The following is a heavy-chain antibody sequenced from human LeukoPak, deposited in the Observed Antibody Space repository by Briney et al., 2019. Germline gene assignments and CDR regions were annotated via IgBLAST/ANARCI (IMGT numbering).Heavy chain of an antibody. CDR1: GGTFSSYA. J-gene: IGHJ3*02. CDR2: IIPILGIA. D-gene: IGHD7-27*01. Sequence: SVKVSCKASGGTFSSYAISWVRQAPGQGLEWMGRIIPILGIANYAQKFQGRVTITADKSTSTAYMELSSLRSEDTAVYYCAGQDDEANWGSRELYAFDIWGQGTMVTVSS. V-gene: IGHV1-69*04. CDR3: AGQDDEANWGSRELYAFDI.